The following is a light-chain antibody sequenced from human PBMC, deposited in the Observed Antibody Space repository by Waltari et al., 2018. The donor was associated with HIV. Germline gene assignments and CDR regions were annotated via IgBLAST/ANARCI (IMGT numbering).Light chain of an antibody. J-gene: IGLJ2*01. V-gene: IGLV7-46*01. CDR1: TGAVTSGQY. CDR2: DTS. Sequence: QAVVTQEPSLTVSPGGTVTLTCGSSTGAVTSGQYPYWFQQKPGQAPRTLIYDTSNKQSCTPGRFSGCLLGGKAALTLSCAQPEDEAEYYCLLSYSGARVFGGGTKVTVL. CDR3: LLSYSGARV.